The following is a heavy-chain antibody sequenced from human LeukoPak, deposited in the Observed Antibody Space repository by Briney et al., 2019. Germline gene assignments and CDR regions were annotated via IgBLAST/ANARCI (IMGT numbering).Heavy chain of an antibody. V-gene: IGHV3-21*01. CDR1: GFTFSSYS. Sequence: GGSLRLSCAASGFTFSSYSMNWVRQAPGKGLEWVSSISSSSSYIYYADSVKGRFTISRDNAKNSLYLQMNSLRAEDTAVYYCAKDSTSLQFLEWLSSFDYWGQGTLVTVSS. CDR2: ISSSSSYI. D-gene: IGHD3-3*01. J-gene: IGHJ4*02. CDR3: AKDSTSLQFLEWLSSFDY.